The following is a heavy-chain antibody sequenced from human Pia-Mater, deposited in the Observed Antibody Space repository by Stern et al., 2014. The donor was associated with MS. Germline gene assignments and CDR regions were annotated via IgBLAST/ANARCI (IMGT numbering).Heavy chain of an antibody. Sequence: VQLVESGAEVKKPGSSVKISCKASGGTFHVYAINWLRQAPGQGLEWMGGIIPILGTANYAQKFQGRGTSTADESTRTTSMQLSSLRSNDTAVYYCARDGRHTYTYALDVWGQGTTVTVSS. V-gene: IGHV1-69*01. CDR1: GGTFHVYA. CDR3: ARDGRHTYTYALDV. D-gene: IGHD2-2*02. J-gene: IGHJ6*02. CDR2: IIPILGTA.